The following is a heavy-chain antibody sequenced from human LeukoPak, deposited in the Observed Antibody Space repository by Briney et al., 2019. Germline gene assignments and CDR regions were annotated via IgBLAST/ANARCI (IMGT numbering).Heavy chain of an antibody. CDR3: ARVAVPATYYYGSGDAFDI. V-gene: IGHV3-30*03. Sequence: GGSLRLSCATSGFTFSSFGMHWVRQAPGKGLEWVAVISYDGIYKYYADSVKGRFTISRDNSKNTLYLQMNSLRAEDTAVYYCARVAVPATYYYGSGDAFDIWGQGTMVTVSS. D-gene: IGHD3-10*01. J-gene: IGHJ3*02. CDR2: ISYDGIYK. CDR1: GFTFSSFG.